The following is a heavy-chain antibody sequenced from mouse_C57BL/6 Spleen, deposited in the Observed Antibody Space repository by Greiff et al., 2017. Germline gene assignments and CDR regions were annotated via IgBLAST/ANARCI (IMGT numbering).Heavy chain of an antibody. D-gene: IGHD2-4*01. V-gene: IGHV1-63*01. CDR2: IYPGGGYT. Sequence: VKLQQSGAELVRPGTSVKMSCKASGYTFTNYWIGWAKQRPGHGLEWIGDIYPGGGYTNYNEKFKGKATLTADKSSSTAYMQFSSLTSEDSAIYYCARGDPYDYDVGYYAMDYWGQGTSVTVSS. J-gene: IGHJ4*01. CDR1: GYTFTNYW. CDR3: ARGDPYDYDVGYYAMDY.